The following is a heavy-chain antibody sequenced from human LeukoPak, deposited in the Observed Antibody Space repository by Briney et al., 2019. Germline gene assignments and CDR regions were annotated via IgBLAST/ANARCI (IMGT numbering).Heavy chain of an antibody. J-gene: IGHJ4*02. V-gene: IGHV4-31*03. D-gene: IGHD3-22*01. CDR2: IYYSGST. CDR3: ARGADDSSGYPFDY. Sequence: SQTLSLTCTVSGGSICSGGYYWSWIRQHPGKGLEWIGYIYYSGSTYYNPSLKSRVTISVDTSKNQFSLKLSSVTAADTAVYYCARGADDSSGYPFDYWGQGTLVTVSS. CDR1: GGSICSGGYY.